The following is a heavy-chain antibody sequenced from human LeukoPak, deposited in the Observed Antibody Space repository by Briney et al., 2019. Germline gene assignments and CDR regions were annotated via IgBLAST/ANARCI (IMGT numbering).Heavy chain of an antibody. V-gene: IGHV3-48*03. Sequence: GGSLRLSCAASGFTVSNYGMNWVRHAPGNGLELVSHIFGSGGAIYYTDPVKGRFTISRDNAKNSLYLQVNSLRAEDTAVYYCAREAAGPRWGGNYYGMDVWGQGTTVTVSS. J-gene: IGHJ6*02. D-gene: IGHD2-15*01. CDR2: IFGSGGAI. CDR3: AREAAGPRWGGNYYGMDV. CDR1: GFTVSNYG.